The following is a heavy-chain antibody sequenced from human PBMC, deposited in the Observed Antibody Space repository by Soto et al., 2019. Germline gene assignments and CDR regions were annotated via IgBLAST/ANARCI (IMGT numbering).Heavy chain of an antibody. CDR3: AKSPFYSYRYCMDY. Sequence: SETLSLTCDVSGGSISTGGWWSWVRQPPGKGLEWIGQISQSGTTNYNPSLESRVTISMDKSKNQFSLHLTAVTAADTAVYFCAKSPFYSYRYCMDYWGQGTLVTVSS. V-gene: IGHV4-4*02. D-gene: IGHD2-15*01. CDR1: GGSISTGGW. J-gene: IGHJ4*02. CDR2: ISQSGTT.